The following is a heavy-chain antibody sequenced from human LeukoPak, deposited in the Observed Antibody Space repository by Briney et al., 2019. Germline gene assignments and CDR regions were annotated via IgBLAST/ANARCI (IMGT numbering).Heavy chain of an antibody. CDR1: GYSFTSYW. CDR2: IYPGDSDT. J-gene: IGHJ4*02. CDR3: ARLPDVPATAIFDY. V-gene: IGHV5-51*01. D-gene: IGHD2-2*01. Sequence: GESLQISCKGSGYSFTSYWIGWVRQMPGKRLEWMGIIYPGDSDTRYSPSFQGQVTISADKSISTAYLQWSSLKASDTAMYYCARLPDVPATAIFDYRGQGTLVTVSS.